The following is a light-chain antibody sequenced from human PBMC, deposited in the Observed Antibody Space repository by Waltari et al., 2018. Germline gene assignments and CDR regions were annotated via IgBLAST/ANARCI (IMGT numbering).Light chain of an antibody. CDR1: TNDIGSYNL. CDR2: EVN. J-gene: IGLJ2*01. CDR3: CSYAGTPRVV. Sequence: QSALTQPASVSGSPGQSITISCTGTTNDIGSYNLVSWYQQHPGKAPKVIIFEVNKRPSVVSNRFSGSKSGNTASLTVSGLHPEDEADYYCCSYAGTPRVVFGGGTKLTVL. V-gene: IGLV2-23*02.